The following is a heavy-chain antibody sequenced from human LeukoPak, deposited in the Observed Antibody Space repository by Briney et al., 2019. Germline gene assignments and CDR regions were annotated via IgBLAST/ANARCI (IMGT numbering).Heavy chain of an antibody. J-gene: IGHJ5*02. CDR3: ARGSTRDSSGWYGPGKWFDP. CDR1: GYTFTGYY. V-gene: IGHV1-2*02. CDR2: INPNSGGT. D-gene: IGHD6-19*01. Sequence: ASVKVSCKASGYTFTGYYMHWVRQAPGQGLEWMGWINPNSGGTNYAQKFQGRVTMTRDTSISTAYMELSSLRSDDTAVYYCARGSTRDSSGWYGPGKWFDPWGQGTLVTVSS.